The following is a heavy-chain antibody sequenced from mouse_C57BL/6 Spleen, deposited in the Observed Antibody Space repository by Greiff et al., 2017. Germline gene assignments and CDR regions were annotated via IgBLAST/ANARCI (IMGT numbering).Heavy chain of an antibody. CDR1: GFTFSSYA. J-gene: IGHJ3*01. CDR2: ISDGGSYT. CDR3: ASTAQAAWFAY. D-gene: IGHD3-2*02. Sequence: EVMLVESGGGLVKPGGSLKLSCAASGFTFSSYAMSWVRQTPEKRLEWVATISDGGSYTYYPDNVKGRFTISRDNAKNNLYLQMSHLKSEDTAMYYCASTAQAAWFAYWGQGTLVTVSA. V-gene: IGHV5-4*03.